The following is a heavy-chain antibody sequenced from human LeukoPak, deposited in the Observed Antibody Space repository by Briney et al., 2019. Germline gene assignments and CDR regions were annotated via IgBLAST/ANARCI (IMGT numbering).Heavy chain of an antibody. CDR1: GFTFNNYA. D-gene: IGHD5-12*01. CDR3: ARDDPYSGYDYDY. V-gene: IGHV3-20*04. Sequence: GGSLRLSCAASGFTFNNYAFNWVRQPPGKGLEWVSGISDGGTTYYADSMKGRFTISRDNAKNSLYLQMNSLRAEDTAFYYCARDDPYSGYDYDYWGRGVLVTVSS. CDR2: ISDGGTT. J-gene: IGHJ4*02.